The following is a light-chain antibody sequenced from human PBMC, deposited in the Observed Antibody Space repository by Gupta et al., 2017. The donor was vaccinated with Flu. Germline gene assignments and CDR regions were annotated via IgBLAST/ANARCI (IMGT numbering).Light chain of an antibody. J-gene: IGKJ3*01. CDR2: DAS. CDR3: QQRNNFHFT. CDR1: QSFNNF. Sequence: PATLSLSPGERATLSCRASQSFNNFLAWYQQKPGQPPRLLIYDASNRATGMPARFSGSGSGTDFTLTISSLEPEDFAVYYCQQRNNFHFTFGHGTKVDMK. V-gene: IGKV3-11*01.